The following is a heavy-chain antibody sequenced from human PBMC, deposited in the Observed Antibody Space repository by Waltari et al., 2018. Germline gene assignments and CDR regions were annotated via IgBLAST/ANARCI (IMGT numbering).Heavy chain of an antibody. CDR2: ISYDGSNQ. V-gene: IGHV3-30*01. Sequence: QVQLVESGGGVVQPGRSLRLSCAASGFTFSSYAIQWVRQAPGQGLEWVALISYDGSNQHYADSVKGRFTISRDNSKNTVYLQMNSLRPEDTAVYYCARDSNTIVVVAATLDYWGQGTLVTVSS. J-gene: IGHJ4*02. D-gene: IGHD2-15*01. CDR1: GFTFSSYA. CDR3: ARDSNTIVVVAATLDY.